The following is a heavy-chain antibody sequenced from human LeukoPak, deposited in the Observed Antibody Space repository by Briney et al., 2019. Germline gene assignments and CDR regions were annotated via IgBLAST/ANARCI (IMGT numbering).Heavy chain of an antibody. CDR3: ARHVISQRDYDFYSGHQGYYYMYV. V-gene: IGHV5-51*01. Sequence: SLMIFCKGSGYSFTNYCICWVRQMPRLGMGWMGIINPADGDTRYSPYVVGQVTISADTSISTDFLQWSSLAAAAAATYYCARHVISQRDYDFYSGHQGYYYMYVWDEGTTVTVSS. D-gene: IGHD3-3*01. J-gene: IGHJ6*03. CDR2: INPADGDT. CDR1: GYSFTNYC.